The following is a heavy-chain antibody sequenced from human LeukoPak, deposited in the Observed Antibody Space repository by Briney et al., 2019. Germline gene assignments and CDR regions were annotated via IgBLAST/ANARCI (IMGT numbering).Heavy chain of an antibody. CDR3: AHSNMVRGVVGGSWFDP. CDR1: GFSLSTSGVG. V-gene: IGHV2-5*01. Sequence: SGPTLVNPTQTLTLTCTFSGFSLSTSGVGVGWIRQPPGNALEWLALIYWNDDKRYSPSLKSRLTITKDTSKNQVVLTMTNMDPVDTATYYCAHSNMVRGVVGGSWFDPWGQGTLVTVSS. CDR2: IYWNDDK. J-gene: IGHJ5*02. D-gene: IGHD3-10*01.